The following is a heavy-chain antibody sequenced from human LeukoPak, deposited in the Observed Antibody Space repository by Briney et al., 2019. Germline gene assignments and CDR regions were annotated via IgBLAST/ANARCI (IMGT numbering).Heavy chain of an antibody. Sequence: TTGGSLRLSCAASGFTFSSYSMNWVRQAPGKGLEWDSSISSSSSYIYYADSVKGRFTISRDNAKNSLYLQMNSLRAEDTAVYYCARESGVVSLGAFDIWGQGTMVTVSS. D-gene: IGHD3-22*01. J-gene: IGHJ3*02. CDR2: ISSSSSYI. V-gene: IGHV3-21*01. CDR3: ARESGVVSLGAFDI. CDR1: GFTFSSYS.